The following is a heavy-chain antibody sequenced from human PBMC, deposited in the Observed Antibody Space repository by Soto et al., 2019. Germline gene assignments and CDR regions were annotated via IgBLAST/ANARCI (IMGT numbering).Heavy chain of an antibody. CDR3: ARDAGGWYQLLSPWFDH. CDR2: IYYSGSA. Sequence: QVQLQESGPGLVKPSQTLSLTCTVSGGSISSGGYYWSWIRQHPGKGLEWIGYIYYSGSAYYNASLESRVTISVDTSKNQYSRILSSVTAAVTAFYDCARDAGGWYQLLSPWFDHWRQGTLVTVSS. J-gene: IGHJ5*02. D-gene: IGHD2-2*01. CDR1: GGSISSGGYY. V-gene: IGHV4-31*03.